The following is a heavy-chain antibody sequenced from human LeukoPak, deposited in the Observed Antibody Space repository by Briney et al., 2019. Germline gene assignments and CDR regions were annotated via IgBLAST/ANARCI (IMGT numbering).Heavy chain of an antibody. V-gene: IGHV3-33*01. Sequence: SGGSLRLSCAASGFTFSSYGMHWVRQAPGKGLEWVAVIWYDGSNKYYADSVKGRFTISRDNSKNTLYLQMNSLRAEDTAVYYCASSGHYYDSSGWPLSDYWGQGTLVTVSS. D-gene: IGHD3-22*01. CDR1: GFTFSSYG. CDR2: IWYDGSNK. J-gene: IGHJ4*02. CDR3: ASSGHYYDSSGWPLSDY.